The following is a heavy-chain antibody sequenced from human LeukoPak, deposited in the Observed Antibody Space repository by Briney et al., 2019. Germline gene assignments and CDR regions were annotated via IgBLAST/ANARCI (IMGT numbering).Heavy chain of an antibody. CDR2: ISSSGSTI. Sequence: PGGSLRLSCAASGFTFSDYYMSWIRQAPGKGLEWVSYISSSGSTIYYADSVKGRFTISRDNAKNSLYLQMNSLRAEDTAVYYCARASSSGWYTKLYGMDVWGQGTTVTVSS. V-gene: IGHV3-11*01. D-gene: IGHD6-19*01. J-gene: IGHJ6*02. CDR1: GFTFSDYY. CDR3: ARASSSGWYTKLYGMDV.